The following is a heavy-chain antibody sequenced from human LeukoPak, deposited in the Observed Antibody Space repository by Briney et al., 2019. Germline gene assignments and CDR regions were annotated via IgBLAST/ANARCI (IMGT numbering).Heavy chain of an antibody. D-gene: IGHD4/OR15-4a*01. V-gene: IGHV4-59*01. Sequence: LETLSLTCTVSGGSISSYYWSWIRQPPGKGLEWIGYIYYSGSTNYNPSLKSRVTISVDTSKNQFSLKLSSVTAADTAVYCCARGHYGGQDYWGQGTLVTVSS. CDR2: IYYSGST. CDR1: GGSISSYY. CDR3: ARGHYGGQDY. J-gene: IGHJ4*02.